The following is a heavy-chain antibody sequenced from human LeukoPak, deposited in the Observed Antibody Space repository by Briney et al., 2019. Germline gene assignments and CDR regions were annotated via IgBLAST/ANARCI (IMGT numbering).Heavy chain of an antibody. J-gene: IGHJ4*02. Sequence: PGGSLRLSCAASGFTFSSYSMNWVRQAPGKGLEWVSYISDSGGSIYYADSVKGRFTISRDNAKNSLYLQMNSLRDEDTAVYYCAAYCSTTSCYGVDYWGQGTLVTVSS. CDR3: AAYCSTTSCYGVDY. CDR2: ISDSGGSI. D-gene: IGHD2-2*01. V-gene: IGHV3-48*02. CDR1: GFTFSSYS.